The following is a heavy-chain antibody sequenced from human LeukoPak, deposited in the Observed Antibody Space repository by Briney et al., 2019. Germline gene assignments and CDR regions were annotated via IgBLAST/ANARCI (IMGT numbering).Heavy chain of an antibody. J-gene: IGHJ4*02. CDR2: IYYSGST. CDR1: GGSISSYY. Sequence: PSETLSLTCTVSGGSISSYYWSWIRQPPGKGLEWIGYIYYSGSTNYNPSLESRVTISVDTSKNQFSLKLTSVTAADTAVYYCASGSAVAAAGAYWGQGTLVTVSS. CDR3: ASGSAVAAAGAY. D-gene: IGHD6-13*01. V-gene: IGHV4-59*01.